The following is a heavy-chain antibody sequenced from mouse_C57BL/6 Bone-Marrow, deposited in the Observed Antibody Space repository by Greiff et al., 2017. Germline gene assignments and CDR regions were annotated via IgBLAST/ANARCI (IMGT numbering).Heavy chain of an antibody. D-gene: IGHD2-1*01. CDR2: IYPGSGST. CDR3: AKVYYGPYDF. V-gene: IGHV1-55*01. J-gene: IGHJ2*01. Sequence: QVQLQQPGAELVKPGASVKMSCKASGYTFTSYWITWVKQRPGQGLEWIGDIYPGSGSTNYTEKFKSKATLTVDTSSSTAYMQISSLTSEDSACYSCAKVYYGPYDFWGQGTTLTVSS. CDR1: GYTFTSYW.